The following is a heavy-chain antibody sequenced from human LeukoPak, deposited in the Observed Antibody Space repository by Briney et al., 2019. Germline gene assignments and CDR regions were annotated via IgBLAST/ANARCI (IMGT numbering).Heavy chain of an antibody. J-gene: IGHJ6*02. V-gene: IGHV4-59*01. CDR1: GGSISSYY. CDR3: ARVRSSLYYYYGMDV. D-gene: IGHD6-13*01. Sequence: SETLSLTCTVSGGSISSYYWSWIRQPPGKGLEWIGHIYYSGSTNYNPSLKSRVTISVDTSKNQFSLKLSSVTAADTAVYYCARVRSSLYYYYGMDVWGQGTTVTVSS. CDR2: IYYSGST.